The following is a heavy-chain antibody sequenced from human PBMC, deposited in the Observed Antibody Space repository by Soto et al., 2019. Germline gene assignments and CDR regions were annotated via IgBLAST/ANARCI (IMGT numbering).Heavy chain of an antibody. Sequence: QVQLVQSGAEVKRPGDSVKVSCQASGYTFGHFYITWVRQAPGQGLEWMGAISPHNRNTNYAEKFRGRVTMTTDTSTTTAYMELRSLRSDDTAVYYCVRDEGGYDILTGYYKAHHFDQWGQGALVTVSS. CDR3: VRDEGGYDILTGYYKAHHFDQ. J-gene: IGHJ4*02. D-gene: IGHD3-9*01. CDR2: ISPHNRNT. V-gene: IGHV1-18*01. CDR1: GYTFGHFY.